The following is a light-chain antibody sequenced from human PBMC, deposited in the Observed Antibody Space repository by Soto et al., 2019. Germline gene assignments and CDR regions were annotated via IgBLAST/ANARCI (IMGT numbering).Light chain of an antibody. V-gene: IGKV4-1*01. CDR3: QQHYSPPYT. CDR2: WAS. J-gene: IGKJ2*01. CDR1: QSVLYSSNNKNY. Sequence: DIVMTQSPDSLAVSLGERATINCKSSQSVLYSSNNKNYLAWYQQKPGQPPNLLIYWASTRESGVPDRFSGSGSGTAFTLTISSLQAEDVAVYYCQQHYSPPYTFGQGTKLEIK.